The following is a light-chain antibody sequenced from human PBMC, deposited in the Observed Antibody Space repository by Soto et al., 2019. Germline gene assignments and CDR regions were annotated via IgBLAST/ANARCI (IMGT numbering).Light chain of an antibody. J-gene: IGLJ2*01. V-gene: IGLV2-14*01. CDR1: SSDIGAYNF. CDR2: EVS. Sequence: QSALTQPASVSGSPGQSIAISCTGSSSDIGAYNFVSWYQQSPGKAPKLIIYEVSNRPSGISNRFSGSKSGNTASLTISGLQAEDEADYHCSSFTTATTLVFGGGTKLTVL. CDR3: SSFTTATTLV.